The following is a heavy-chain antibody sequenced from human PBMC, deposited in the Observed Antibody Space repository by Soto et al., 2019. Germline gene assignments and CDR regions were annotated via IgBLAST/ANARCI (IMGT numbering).Heavy chain of an antibody. CDR2: ISGSDGST. V-gene: IGHV3-23*01. Sequence: TGGSLRLSCAASGFTFSNHAMSWVRQAQGKGLEWVSTISGSDGSTYYADSVKGRFTISRDNSKNTLYLQMNSLRAEDTAVYYCAKEYSSGWYYFDYWGQGTLVTVSS. CDR3: AKEYSSGWYYFDY. CDR1: GFTFSNHA. D-gene: IGHD6-19*01. J-gene: IGHJ4*02.